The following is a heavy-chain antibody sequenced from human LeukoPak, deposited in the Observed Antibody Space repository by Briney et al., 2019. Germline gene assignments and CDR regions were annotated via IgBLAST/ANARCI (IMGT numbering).Heavy chain of an antibody. CDR1: GESFSGYY. CDR3: ASVGPIATRSYYFDY. CDR2: INHSGST. Sequence: SETLSLTCAVYGESFSGYYWSWIRQPPGKGLEWIGEINHSGSTNYNPSLKSRVTISVDTSKNQFSLKLSSVTAADTAVYYCASVGPIATRSYYFDYWGQGTLVTVSS. D-gene: IGHD5-24*01. J-gene: IGHJ4*02. V-gene: IGHV4-34*01.